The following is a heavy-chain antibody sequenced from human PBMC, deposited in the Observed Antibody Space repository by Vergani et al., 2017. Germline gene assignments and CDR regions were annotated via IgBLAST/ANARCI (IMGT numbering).Heavy chain of an antibody. CDR2: IIPIFGTA. Sequence: QVQLVQSGAEVKKPGASVKVSCKASGYTFTSYGISWVRQAPGQGLEWMGWIIPIFGTANYAQKFQGRVTITADESTSTAYMELSSLRSEDTAVYYCARVGHYYYYYMDVWGKGTTVTVSS. CDR1: GYTFTSYG. CDR3: ARVGHYYYYYMDV. V-gene: IGHV1-69*13. J-gene: IGHJ6*03.